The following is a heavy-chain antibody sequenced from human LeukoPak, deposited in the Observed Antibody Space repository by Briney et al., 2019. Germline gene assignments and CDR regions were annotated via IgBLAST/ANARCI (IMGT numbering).Heavy chain of an antibody. CDR1: GFTFSSYS. CDR3: ARESKWFGGLCAFDI. J-gene: IGHJ3*02. Sequence: GGSLRLSCAASGFTFSSYSMNWVRQAPGKGLEWVSSISSSSSYIYYADSVKGRFTISGDNAKNSLYLQMNSLRAEDTAVYYCARESKWFGGLCAFDIWGQGTMVTVSS. D-gene: IGHD3-10*01. V-gene: IGHV3-21*01. CDR2: ISSSSSYI.